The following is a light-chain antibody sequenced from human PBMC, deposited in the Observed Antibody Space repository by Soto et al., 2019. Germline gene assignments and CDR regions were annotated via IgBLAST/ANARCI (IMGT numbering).Light chain of an antibody. J-gene: IGKJ4*01. Sequence: DVQLTQSPSTLSAPVGHRVTITCRATQSVSTWLAWYQQKPGKAPKLLIHKAPTLENGVPSRFSGSGSGTVFTLTIRSLQPDDSGTYYFHQFHDYPVTFGGGTKVQL. V-gene: IGKV1-5*03. CDR2: KAP. CDR1: QSVSTW. CDR3: HQFHDYPVT.